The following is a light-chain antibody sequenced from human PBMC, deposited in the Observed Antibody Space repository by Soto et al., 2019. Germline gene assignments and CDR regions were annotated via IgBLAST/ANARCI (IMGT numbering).Light chain of an antibody. J-gene: IGLJ2*01. V-gene: IGLV8-61*01. CDR1: SGSVSATYY. Sequence: QTVVTQEPSFSVSPGGTVTLTCGLSSGSVSATYYPSWYQQTPGQAPRTLIYSTNTRSSGVPDRFSGSILGIKAALTITGAQADDESDYYCVLYMGSGIPVFGGGTKLTVL. CDR2: STN. CDR3: VLYMGSGIPV.